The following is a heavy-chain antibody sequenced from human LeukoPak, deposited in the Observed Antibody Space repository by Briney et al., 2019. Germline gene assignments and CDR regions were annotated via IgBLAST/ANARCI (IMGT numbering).Heavy chain of an antibody. J-gene: IGHJ6*02. D-gene: IGHD2-2*01. CDR1: GDSVSSNSAA. Sequence: SQTLSLTCVISGDSVSSNSAAWNWIRQSPSRGLEWLGRTYYRSKWYNDYAVSVKSRITINPDTSKNQFSLQLNSVTPEDTAVYYCARDHPIRCSSTSCYPDPGGYYYYGMDVWGQGTTVTVSS. CDR2: TYYRSKWYN. V-gene: IGHV6-1*01. CDR3: ARDHPIRCSSTSCYPDPGGYYYYGMDV.